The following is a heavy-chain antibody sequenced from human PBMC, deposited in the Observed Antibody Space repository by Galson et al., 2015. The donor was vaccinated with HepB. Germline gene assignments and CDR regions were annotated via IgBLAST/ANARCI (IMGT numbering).Heavy chain of an antibody. J-gene: IGHJ4*02. D-gene: IGHD2-2*01. CDR1: GFTFSSYG. Sequence: SLRLSCAASGFTFSSYGMHWVRQAPGKGLEWVAVISYDGSNKYYADSVKGRFTISRDNSKNTLYLQMNSLRAEDTAVYYCAKVRTRRSSTSYSDYWGQGTLVTLSS. CDR2: ISYDGSNK. V-gene: IGHV3-30*18. CDR3: AKVRTRRSSTSYSDY.